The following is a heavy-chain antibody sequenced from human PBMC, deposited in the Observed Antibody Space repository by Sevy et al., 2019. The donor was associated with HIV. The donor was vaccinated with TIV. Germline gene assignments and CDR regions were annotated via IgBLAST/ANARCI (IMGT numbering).Heavy chain of an antibody. CDR2: INPHIGGT. J-gene: IGHJ4*02. D-gene: IGHD2-15*01. CDR1: GYTFTDYY. CDR3: ARGDSLVVPPSTVDY. V-gene: IGHV1-2*02. Sequence: ASVRASCKASGYTFTDYYIHWVRQAPGQGLEWMGWINPHIGGTNFAQKFQGRVTMTRDTSISTAYLDLSRLRSDDTAIYYCARGDSLVVPPSTVDYWGQGTLVTVSS.